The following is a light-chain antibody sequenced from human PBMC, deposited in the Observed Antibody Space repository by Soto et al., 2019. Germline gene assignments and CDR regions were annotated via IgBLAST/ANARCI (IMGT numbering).Light chain of an antibody. CDR2: GVS. CDR3: QQDDYSEYT. V-gene: IGKV3-20*01. J-gene: IGKJ2*01. Sequence: EIVLTQSPGTLSLSPGERATLSCRASRSVSSNFLAWYQQKPGQPPRLLMYGVSSRATGVPDRFSGSGSGTYFTLTISRLEHEDSAVYYCQQDDYSEYTFGQGTKLEVK. CDR1: RSVSSNF.